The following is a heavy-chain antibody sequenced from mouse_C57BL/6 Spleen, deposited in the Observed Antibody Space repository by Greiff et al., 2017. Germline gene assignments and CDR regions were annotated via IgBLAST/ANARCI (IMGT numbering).Heavy chain of an antibody. CDR2: IRLKSDNYAT. CDR1: GFTFSNYW. D-gene: IGHD1-1*01. J-gene: IGHJ2*01. V-gene: IGHV6-3*01. Sequence: EVQLVESGGGLVQPGGSMKLSCVASGFTFSNYWMNWVRQSPEKGLEWVAQIRLKSDNYATHYAESVKGRFTISRDDSKSSVYLQMNNLRAEDTGIYYCTEYYYGSSPFDYWGQGTTLTVSS. CDR3: TEYYYGSSPFDY.